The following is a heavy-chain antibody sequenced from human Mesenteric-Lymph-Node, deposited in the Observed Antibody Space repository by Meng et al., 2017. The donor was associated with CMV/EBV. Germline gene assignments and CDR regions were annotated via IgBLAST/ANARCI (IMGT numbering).Heavy chain of an antibody. V-gene: IGHV3-30*19. Sequence: GESLKISCAASGFTFSSYGMHWVRRAPGKGLEWVAFVSYEGGDKYYADSVKGRFTASKDNSKNTLYLQMNSLRVEDTAVYYCARDYSVTGWPPDYWGQGTLVTVSS. CDR3: ARDYSVTGWPPDY. CDR1: GFTFSSYG. J-gene: IGHJ4*02. CDR2: VSYEGGDK. D-gene: IGHD5/OR15-5a*01.